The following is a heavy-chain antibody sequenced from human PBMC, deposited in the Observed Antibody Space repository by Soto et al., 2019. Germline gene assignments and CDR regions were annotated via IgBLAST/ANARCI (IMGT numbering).Heavy chain of an antibody. J-gene: IGHJ4*02. D-gene: IGHD3-22*01. Sequence: QVQLVQSGAEVKKPGSSVKVSCKASGGTFSSYAISWVRQAPGQGLEWMGGIIPIFGTANYAQKFQARVTITADDSPSTAYVKLSSLRSEDTAVYYCASRSQYYYDSSGYSPDYWGQGTLVTVSS. V-gene: IGHV1-69*01. CDR1: GGTFSSYA. CDR3: ASRSQYYYDSSGYSPDY. CDR2: IIPIFGTA.